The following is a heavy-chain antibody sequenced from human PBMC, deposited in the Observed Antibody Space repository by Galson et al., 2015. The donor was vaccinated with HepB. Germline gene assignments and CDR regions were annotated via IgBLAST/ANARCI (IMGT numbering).Heavy chain of an antibody. Sequence: CAISGDSVSSNHAVWNWIRQSPSRGLEWLGRTYYRSKWYIDYATSVRSRITINPDTSRNQFSLHLSSVTPEDTAVYYCAYGMDVWGQGTTVTVPS. CDR2: TYYRSKWYI. CDR1: GDSVSSNHAV. J-gene: IGHJ6*02. V-gene: IGHV6-1*01. CDR3: AYGMDV.